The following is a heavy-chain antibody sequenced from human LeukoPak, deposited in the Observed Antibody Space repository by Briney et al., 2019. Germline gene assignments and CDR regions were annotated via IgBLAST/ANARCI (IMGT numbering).Heavy chain of an antibody. D-gene: IGHD3-10*01. Sequence: GGSLRLSCAASEFVFSGYYMSWVRQAPGKGLEWASYISSGGDTKYYADSGKGRFTIPRENAENLLNLQMNNLRAEDSAVYYCAREMGGDYGSGTFFDLWGQGNMVTVSS. J-gene: IGHJ4*02. CDR2: ISSGGDTK. CDR3: AREMGGDYGSGTFFDL. V-gene: IGHV3-11*04. CDR1: EFVFSGYY.